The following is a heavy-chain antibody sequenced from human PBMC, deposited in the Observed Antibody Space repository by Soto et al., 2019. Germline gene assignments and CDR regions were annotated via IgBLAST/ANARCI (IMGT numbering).Heavy chain of an antibody. CDR2: IYYTGHT. V-gene: IGHV4-31*03. Sequence: QVQLQESGPGPVKPSQTLSLTCSVSGVSINSGGYYWSWLRHPPGKGLEWIGYIYYTGHTFYNASLKSRVAMSLDTSENQFSLKLSSVTAADTAVYYCARGSQLERDALDIWGQGTMVTVSS. CDR1: GVSINSGGYY. CDR3: ARGSQLERDALDI. D-gene: IGHD1-1*01. J-gene: IGHJ3*02.